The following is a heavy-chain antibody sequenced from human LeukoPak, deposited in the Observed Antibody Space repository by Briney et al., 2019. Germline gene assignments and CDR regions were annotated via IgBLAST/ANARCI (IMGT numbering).Heavy chain of an antibody. V-gene: IGHV4-34*01. CDR2: INHSGST. Sequence: SETLSLTCAVSGGSFSGYYWSWIRQPPGKGLEWIGEINHSGSTNYNPSLKSRVTISVDTSKNQFSLKLSSVTAADTAVYYCARALRVGRPVDVWGKGTTVTVSS. CDR1: GGSFSGYY. D-gene: IGHD2-15*01. CDR3: ARALRVGRPVDV. J-gene: IGHJ6*04.